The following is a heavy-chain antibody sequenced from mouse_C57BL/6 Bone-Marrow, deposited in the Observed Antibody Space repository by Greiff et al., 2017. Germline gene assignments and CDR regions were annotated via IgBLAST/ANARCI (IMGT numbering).Heavy chain of an antibody. CDR2: INPNNGGT. Sequence: EVQLQQSGPELVKPGASVKMSCKASGYTFTDYNMHWVKQSHGKSLEWIGYINPNNGGTSYNQKFKGKATLTVNKSSSTAYMELRSLTSEDSAVYYCASGGGAGVVFAYWGQGTLVTVSA. CDR3: ASGGGAGVVFAY. J-gene: IGHJ3*01. D-gene: IGHD3-3*01. V-gene: IGHV1-22*01. CDR1: GYTFTDYN.